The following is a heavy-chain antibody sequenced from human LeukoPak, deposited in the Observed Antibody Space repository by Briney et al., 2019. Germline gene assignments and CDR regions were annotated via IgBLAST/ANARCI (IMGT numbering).Heavy chain of an antibody. V-gene: IGHV4-59*11. CDR3: ARGYDSSVYTDWFDP. J-gene: IGHJ5*02. CDR2: IYYSGST. D-gene: IGHD3-22*01. Sequence: SSETLSLTCTVSGGSISSHYWSWIRQPPGKGLEYIGHIYYSGSTNYNPSLKSRVTMSVDTSKNQFSLKLTSVTAADTAVYYCARGYDSSVYTDWFDPWGQGTLVTVSS. CDR1: GGSISSHY.